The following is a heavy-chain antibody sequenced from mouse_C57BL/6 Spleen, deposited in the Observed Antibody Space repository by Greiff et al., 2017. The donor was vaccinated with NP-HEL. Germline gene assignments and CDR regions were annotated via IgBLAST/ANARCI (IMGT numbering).Heavy chain of an antibody. CDR1: GYSFTGYY. J-gene: IGHJ1*03. V-gene: IGHV1-42*01. CDR3: ARGNWDWCFDV. Sequence: VQLQQSGPELVKPGASVKISCKASGYSFTGYYMNWVKQSPEQSLEWIGEINPSTGGATYNQKFKAKATLTVDKSSSTAYMQLKSLTSEDSAVYCCARGNWDWCFDVWGTGTTVTVSS. D-gene: IGHD4-1*01. CDR2: INPSTGGA.